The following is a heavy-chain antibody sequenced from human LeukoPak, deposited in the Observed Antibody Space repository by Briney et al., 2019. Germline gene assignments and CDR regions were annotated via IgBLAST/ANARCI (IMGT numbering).Heavy chain of an antibody. J-gene: IGHJ3*02. D-gene: IGHD3-16*01. CDR3: ARDTRGSHGAFDI. CDR2: IYHSGST. Sequence: SETLSLTCTVSGYSISSGYYWGWIRQPPGKGLEWIGSIYHSGSTYYNPSLKSRVTISVDTSKNQFSLKLSSVTAADTAVYYCARDTRGSHGAFDIWGQGTMVTVSS. V-gene: IGHV4-38-2*02. CDR1: GYSISSGYY.